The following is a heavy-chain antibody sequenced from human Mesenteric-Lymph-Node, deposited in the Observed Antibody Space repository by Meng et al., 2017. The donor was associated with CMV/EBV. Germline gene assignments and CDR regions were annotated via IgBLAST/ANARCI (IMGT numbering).Heavy chain of an antibody. Sequence: GESPKISCAASGFTFSGYGMHWVRQAPGKGLEWVAVIWYDGSNKNYVDSVKGRVTVSRDNPKNTLYLQMNSLRAEDTAVYCCAKDRAPAAVVGPYGMDVWGQGTTVTVSS. V-gene: IGHV3-33*06. CDR1: GFTFSGYG. CDR3: AKDRAPAAVVGPYGMDV. J-gene: IGHJ6*02. CDR2: IWYDGSNK. D-gene: IGHD2-15*01.